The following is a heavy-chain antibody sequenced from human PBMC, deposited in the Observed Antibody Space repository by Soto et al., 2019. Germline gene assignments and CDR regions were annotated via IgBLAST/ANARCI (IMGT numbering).Heavy chain of an antibody. D-gene: IGHD6-13*01. CDR2: IYYSGST. CDR1: GGSISSYY. J-gene: IGHJ4*02. V-gene: IGHV4-59*01. Sequence: SETLSLTCTVSGGSISSYYWSWIRQPPGKGLEWIGYIYYSGSTNYNPSLKSRVTISVDTSKNQFSLKLSSVTAADTAVYYCARERSSSWSDYWGQGTLVTVSS. CDR3: ARERSSSWSDY.